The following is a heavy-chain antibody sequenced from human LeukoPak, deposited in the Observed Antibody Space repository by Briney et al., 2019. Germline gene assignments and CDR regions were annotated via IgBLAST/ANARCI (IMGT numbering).Heavy chain of an antibody. J-gene: IGHJ4*02. CDR1: GYSFTNYW. CDR2: IYPRDSDT. Sequence: GESLKISCKGSGYSFTNYWIGWVRQMPGKGLEWMGIIYPRDSDTRYSPSFQGQVTISADKSISTAYLQWSSLKASDTAVYYCARPGERSRRDWNLDQWGQGTLVTVSS. CDR3: ARPGERSRRDWNLDQ. V-gene: IGHV5-51*01. D-gene: IGHD1-1*01.